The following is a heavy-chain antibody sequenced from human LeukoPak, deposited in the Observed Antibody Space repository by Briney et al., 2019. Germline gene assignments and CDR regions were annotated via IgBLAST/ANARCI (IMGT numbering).Heavy chain of an antibody. D-gene: IGHD3-16*01. J-gene: IGHJ4*02. Sequence: PGGSLRLSCAASGFSFSVYGMHWVRQAPGQGLEWVAVIRSDGSNKYYADSVKGRFTISRDNSKNTLYLQMNSVRAEDTAVYYCARDDHRDYNWVTPCNIDYWGQGTLVTVSS. V-gene: IGHV3-33*01. CDR2: IRSDGSNK. CDR3: ARDDHRDYNWVTPCNIDY. CDR1: GFSFSVYG.